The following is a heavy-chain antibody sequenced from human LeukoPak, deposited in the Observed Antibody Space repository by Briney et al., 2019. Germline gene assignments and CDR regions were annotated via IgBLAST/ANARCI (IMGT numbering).Heavy chain of an antibody. CDR2: INWNGGST. CDR3: ARVAYYDSSGYPFDY. Sequence: GRSLRLSCAASGFTFDDYGMSWVRQAPGKGLEWVSGINWNGGSTGYADSVKGRFTISRDNAKNSLYLQMNSLRAEDTALYYCARVAYYDSSGYPFDYWGQGTLVTVSS. V-gene: IGHV3-20*04. J-gene: IGHJ4*02. CDR1: GFTFDDYG. D-gene: IGHD3-22*01.